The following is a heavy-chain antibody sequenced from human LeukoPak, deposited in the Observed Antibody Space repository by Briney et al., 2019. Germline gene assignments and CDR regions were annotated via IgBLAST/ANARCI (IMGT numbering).Heavy chain of an antibody. CDR3: ARGGGVTMVRGYYFDY. CDR1: GFTFSNYS. D-gene: IGHD3-10*01. CDR2: ISSSSSTI. V-gene: IGHV3-48*04. J-gene: IGHJ4*02. Sequence: GGSLRLSCAASGFTFSNYSMNWVRQAPGKGLEWVSYISSSSSTIYYADSVKGRFTISRDNAKNSLYLQMNSLRAEDTAVYYCARGGGVTMVRGYYFDYWGQGTLVTVSS.